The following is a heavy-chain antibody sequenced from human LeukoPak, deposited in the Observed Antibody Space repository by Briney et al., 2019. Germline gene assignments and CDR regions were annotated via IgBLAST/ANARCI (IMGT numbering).Heavy chain of an antibody. CDR1: GYTFTSYY. D-gene: IGHD3-22*01. V-gene: IGHV1-46*01. J-gene: IGHJ4*02. CDR3: ARDAPLLDYYDSSAHFDY. CDR2: INPSGGST. Sequence: ASVKVSCKASGYTFTSYYMHWVRQAPGQGLEWMGIINPSGGSTSYAQKFQGRVTMTGDTSTSTVYMELSSLRSEDTAVYYCARDAPLLDYYDSSAHFDYWGQGTLVTVSS.